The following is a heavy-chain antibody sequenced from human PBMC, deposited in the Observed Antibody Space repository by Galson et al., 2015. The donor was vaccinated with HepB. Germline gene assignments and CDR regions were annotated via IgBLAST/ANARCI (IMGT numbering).Heavy chain of an antibody. J-gene: IGHJ4*02. CDR1: GGTFSSHT. Sequence: SCKASGGTFSSHTISWVRQAPGQGLEWMGRIIPILGIANYAQKFQGRVTITADKSTSTAYMELSSLKSEDTAVYYCASGPIVGAPPPGYWGQGTLVTVSS. CDR2: IIPILGIA. V-gene: IGHV1-69*02. D-gene: IGHD1-26*01. CDR3: ASGPIVGAPPPGY.